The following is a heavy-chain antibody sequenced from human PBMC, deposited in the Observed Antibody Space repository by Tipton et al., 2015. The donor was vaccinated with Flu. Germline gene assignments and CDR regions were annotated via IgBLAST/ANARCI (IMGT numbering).Heavy chain of an antibody. CDR3: AKDGWDSSGWYPFDY. D-gene: IGHD6-19*01. Sequence: SGFTFRTNGMHWVRQAPGKGLEWVAHIRSDETTEYADSVKGRFTISRDNSKDMLYLQMNSLRAEDTAVFYCAKDGWDSSGWYPFDYWGQGTLVTVSS. CDR2: IRSDETTE. V-gene: IGHV3-30*02. J-gene: IGHJ4*02. CDR1: GFTFRTNG.